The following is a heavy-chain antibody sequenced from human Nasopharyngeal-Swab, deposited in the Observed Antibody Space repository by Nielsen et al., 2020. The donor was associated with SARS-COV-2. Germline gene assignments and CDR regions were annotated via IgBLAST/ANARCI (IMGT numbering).Heavy chain of an antibody. CDR2: IDNSGDAT. V-gene: IGHV3-23*05. D-gene: IGHD2-2*01. CDR1: GFTFSSFG. J-gene: IGHJ4*02. CDR3: ASEFYGHQQY. Sequence: GESLKISCAASGFTFSSFGMHWVRQAPGKGLEWVSTIDNSGDATYYAHSVRGRFTISRDNSKNTLFLQMNSLGAEDTAIYYCASEFYGHQQYWGQGTLVTVSS.